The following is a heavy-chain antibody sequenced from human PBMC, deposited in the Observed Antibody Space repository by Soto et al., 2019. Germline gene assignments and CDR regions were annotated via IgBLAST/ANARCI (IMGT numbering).Heavy chain of an antibody. Sequence: QLQLQESGSGLVKPSQTLSLTCAVSGGSISSGGYSWSWIRQPPGKGLEWIGYIYHSGSTYYNPALRGRGTISVDRSKNQVSLRLSSVTAADTAVYYCASVPGPWGQGTLVTVSS. CDR1: GGSISSGGYS. CDR2: IYHSGST. J-gene: IGHJ5*02. D-gene: IGHD6-6*01. V-gene: IGHV4-30-2*01. CDR3: ASVPGP.